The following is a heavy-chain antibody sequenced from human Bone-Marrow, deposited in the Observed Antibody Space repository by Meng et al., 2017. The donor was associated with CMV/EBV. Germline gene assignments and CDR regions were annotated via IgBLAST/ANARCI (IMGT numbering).Heavy chain of an antibody. CDR2: ISSDGTNE. D-gene: IGHD2-15*01. CDR1: GFTFSSYG. V-gene: IGHV3-30*19. Sequence: GGSLRLSCAASGFTFSSYGMHWVRQAPGKGLEWVAVISSDGTNEFYADSVKGRFTISRDNSKNTVYLQMNSLRADDTALYYCARGLTVVVVAAFGYWGQGTLVTVS. CDR3: ARGLTVVVVAAFGY. J-gene: IGHJ4*01.